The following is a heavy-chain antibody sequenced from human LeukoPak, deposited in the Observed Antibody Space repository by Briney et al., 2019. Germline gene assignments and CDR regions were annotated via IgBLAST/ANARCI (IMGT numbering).Heavy chain of an antibody. CDR3: ARAHQSYYDSSGYYSGVDY. Sequence: ASVKVSCKASGYTFTSYYMHWVRQAPGQGLEWMGIINPSGGSTSYAQKFQGRVTVTRDTSTSTVYMELSSLRSEDTAVYYCARAHQSYYDSSGYYSGVDYWGQGTLVTVSS. V-gene: IGHV1-46*01. CDR2: INPSGGST. D-gene: IGHD3-22*01. J-gene: IGHJ4*02. CDR1: GYTFTSYY.